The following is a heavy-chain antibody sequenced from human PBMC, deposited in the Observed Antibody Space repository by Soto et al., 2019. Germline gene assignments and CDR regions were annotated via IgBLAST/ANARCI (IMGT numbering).Heavy chain of an antibody. D-gene: IGHD4-17*01. CDR1: GFTFSSYG. V-gene: IGHV3-33*01. Sequence: QVQLVESGGGVVQPGRSLRLSCAASGFTFSSYGMHWVRQAPGKGLEWVAVIWYDGSNKYYADSVKARFTISTDNSKNTLYLQMNSLRAEDTAVYYCARAGDTHTRRDYGYPRYYGMDVWGQGTTVTVSS. CDR3: ARAGDTHTRRDYGYPRYYGMDV. J-gene: IGHJ6*02. CDR2: IWYDGSNK.